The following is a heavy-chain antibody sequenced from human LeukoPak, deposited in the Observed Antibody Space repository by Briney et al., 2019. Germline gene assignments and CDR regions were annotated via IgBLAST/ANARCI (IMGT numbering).Heavy chain of an antibody. CDR3: ARDLYYGSGDYYYYYYMDV. V-gene: IGHV3-66*02. CDR1: GFTFSSYA. CDR2: IYSGGST. J-gene: IGHJ6*03. D-gene: IGHD3-10*01. Sequence: GGSLRLSCAASGFTFSSYAMSWVRQAPGKGLEWVSVIYSGGSTYYADSVKGRFTISRDNSKNTLYLQMNSLRAEDTAVYYCARDLYYGSGDYYYYYYMDVWGKGTTVTVSS.